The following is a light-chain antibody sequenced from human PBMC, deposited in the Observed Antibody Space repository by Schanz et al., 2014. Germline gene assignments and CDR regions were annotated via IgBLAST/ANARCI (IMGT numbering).Light chain of an antibody. CDR2: EGS. Sequence: QSALTQPASVSGSPGQSITISCTGTSSDVGSYNLVSWYQQHPGKAPKLMIYEGSKRPSGVPDRFSGSKSGNTASLTVSGLQAEDEADYYCAAWDDSLNGWVFGGGTKLTVL. V-gene: IGLV2-14*02. CDR3: AAWDDSLNGWV. CDR1: SSDVGSYNL. J-gene: IGLJ3*02.